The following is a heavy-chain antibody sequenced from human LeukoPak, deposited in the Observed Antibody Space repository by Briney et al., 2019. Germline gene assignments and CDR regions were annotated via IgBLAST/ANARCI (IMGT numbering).Heavy chain of an antibody. D-gene: IGHD1-26*01. J-gene: IGHJ4*02. CDR1: GFTFSSYG. V-gene: IGHV3-30*18. Sequence: QPGRSLILSCAASGFTFSSYGLHWVRQAPGKGLEWVAVISYDGSNKFCADSVKGRFTISRDNSKNTLYLQMNSLRAEDTAMYYCAKNTGTYDGLIDSWGQGTLVTVSS. CDR2: ISYDGSNK. CDR3: AKNTGTYDGLIDS.